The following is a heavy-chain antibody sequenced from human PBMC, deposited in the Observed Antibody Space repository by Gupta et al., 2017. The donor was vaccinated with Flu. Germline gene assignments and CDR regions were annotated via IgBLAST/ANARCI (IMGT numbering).Heavy chain of an antibody. CDR3: ARGRASGWNVNWFDP. CDR1: GYSFSSYD. CDR2: INGYSGNT. J-gene: IGHJ5*02. V-gene: IGHV1-8*01. Sequence: QLQLVQSGAEVRKPGASVKVSCKASGYSFSSYDILWVRQSSGQGFEWLGWINGYSGNTGHAKKFQGRIIMTRNTSKNTAYLELSSLRSEDTAVDYCARGRASGWNVNWFDPWGQGTLVTVSS. D-gene: IGHD6-19*01.